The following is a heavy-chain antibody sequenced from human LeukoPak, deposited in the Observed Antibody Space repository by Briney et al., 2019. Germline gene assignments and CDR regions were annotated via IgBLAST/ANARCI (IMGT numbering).Heavy chain of an antibody. CDR3: ARQDSSSWYWYFDL. J-gene: IGHJ2*01. CDR2: IYYSGST. Sequence: SETLSLTCTVSGGSISSSSYGWGWIRQPGGKGLEGIESIYYSGSTYYNPSDKSRFTITVDTAKNPFTVKLSSVTAADTAVYYCARQDSSSWYWYFDLRGRGTLVTVSA. CDR1: GGSISSSSYG. V-gene: IGHV4-39*01. D-gene: IGHD6-13*01.